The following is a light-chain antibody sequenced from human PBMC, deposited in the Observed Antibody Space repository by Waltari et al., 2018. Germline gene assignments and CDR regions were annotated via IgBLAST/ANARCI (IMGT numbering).Light chain of an antibody. CDR2: AAA. CDR1: PRVSNF. J-gene: IGKJ2*01. Sequence: SFSASPRVSNFLRWYQQKPGQAPRLLIYAAANRATGIPARFSGSWAGTDFTLTISILEPEDFAVYYCQQRTNWQYTFGQETKLEIK. CDR3: QQRTNWQYT. V-gene: IGKV3D-11*01.